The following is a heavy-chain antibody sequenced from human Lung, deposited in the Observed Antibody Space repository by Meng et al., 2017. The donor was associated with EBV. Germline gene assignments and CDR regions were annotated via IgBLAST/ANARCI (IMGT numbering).Heavy chain of an antibody. CDR3: ARNVPGTSAYYD. D-gene: IGHD3-22*01. Sequence: QVQLEESGPGCGNPSAPLSLTCAVSGYSISSTNWWGWIRQPPGKGLGWIGYIYYSGSTSYNPSLKSRVTMSVDTSKNQFSLNLNSVTAVDTAVYYCARNVPGTSAYYDWGQGTLVTVSS. J-gene: IGHJ4*02. CDR2: IYYSGST. CDR1: GYSISSTNW. V-gene: IGHV4-28*01.